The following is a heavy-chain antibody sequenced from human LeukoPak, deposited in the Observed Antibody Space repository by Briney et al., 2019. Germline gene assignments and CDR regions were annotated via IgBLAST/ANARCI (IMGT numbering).Heavy chain of an antibody. V-gene: IGHV3-53*01. CDR2: IYSGGST. CDR3: ASGKRRFFDY. Sequence: GGSLRLSCAASGFTFSSSAMSWVRQAPGKGLEWVSVIYSGGSTYYADSVKGRFTISRDNSKNTLYLQMNSLRAEDTAVYYCASGKRRFFDYWGQGTLVTVSS. D-gene: IGHD5-24*01. J-gene: IGHJ4*02. CDR1: GFTFSSSA.